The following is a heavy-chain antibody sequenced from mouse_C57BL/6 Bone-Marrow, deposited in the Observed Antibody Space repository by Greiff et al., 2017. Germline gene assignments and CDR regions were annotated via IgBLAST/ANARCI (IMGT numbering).Heavy chain of an antibody. CDR3: ARRLRLDY. Sequence: EVKLVESGGGLVKPGGSLKLSCAASGFTFSSYTMSWVRQTPEKRLEWVATISGGGGNTYYPDSVKGRLTISRDNAKNTLYLQMSSLRSEDTALDYCARRLRLDYWGQGTTLTVSS. CDR1: GFTFSSYT. D-gene: IGHD1-2*01. CDR2: ISGGGGNT. V-gene: IGHV5-9*01. J-gene: IGHJ2*01.